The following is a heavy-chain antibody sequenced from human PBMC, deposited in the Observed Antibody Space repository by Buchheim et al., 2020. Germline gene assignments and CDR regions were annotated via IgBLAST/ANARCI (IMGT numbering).Heavy chain of an antibody. CDR3: AKDESWWRRGGIFDS. CDR1: GFTFSNYG. D-gene: IGHD2-21*02. CDR2: ISYDGSDK. Sequence: QVQLVESGGGVVQPGRSLRLSCAASGFTFSNYGMHWVRQAPGKGLEWVALISYDGSDKYYADSMKGRFTISRDNSKNTLYLQMNSLRAEDTAVYYCAKDESWWRRGGIFDSWGQGTL. J-gene: IGHJ4*02. V-gene: IGHV3-30*18.